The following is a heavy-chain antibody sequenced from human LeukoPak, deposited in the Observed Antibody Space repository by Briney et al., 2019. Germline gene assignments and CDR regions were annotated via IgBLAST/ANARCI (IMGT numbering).Heavy chain of an antibody. V-gene: IGHV3-7*01. D-gene: IGHD2-15*01. CDR2: IKEDGSEK. J-gene: IGHJ4*02. CDR1: EFTFSDYW. Sequence: GGSLRLSCAASEFTFSDYWMSWVRQAPGKGLEWVANIKEDGSEKYYVDSVKGRFTISRDNAKNSLYLQMNSLRVEDTAVYYCARASRGIAANLCFDYWGQGTLVTVSS. CDR3: ARASRGIAANLCFDY.